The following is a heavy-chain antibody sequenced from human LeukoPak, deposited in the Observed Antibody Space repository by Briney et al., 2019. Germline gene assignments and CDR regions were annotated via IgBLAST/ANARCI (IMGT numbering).Heavy chain of an antibody. V-gene: IGHV5-51*01. J-gene: IGHJ4*02. CDR3: ASHKLSWGYYFDY. D-gene: IGHD2-15*01. Sequence: GEALKICCTGSGYCFTNYRICWLRAMPGKVVWWMGIIYPGDSDTRYNPFFHGHVITAADKSISTAYRQWSSLKASDTAMYYGASHKLSWGYYFDYWGQGTLVTVSS. CDR1: GYCFTNYR. CDR2: IYPGDSDT.